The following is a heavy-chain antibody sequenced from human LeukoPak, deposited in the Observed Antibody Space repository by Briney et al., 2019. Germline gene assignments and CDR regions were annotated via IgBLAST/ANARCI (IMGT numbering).Heavy chain of an antibody. V-gene: IGHV3-21*01. D-gene: IGHD7-27*01. CDR3: ATEGAPEAAFDI. Sequence: GGSLRLSCAASGFIFSTYTMNWVRQAPGRGLEWVSSISTSSSYIYYADSLKGRFTISRDNAKNSLYLQMNSLRAEDAAVYYCATEGAPEAAFDIWGQGTMVTVSS. J-gene: IGHJ3*02. CDR1: GFIFSTYT. CDR2: ISTSSSYI.